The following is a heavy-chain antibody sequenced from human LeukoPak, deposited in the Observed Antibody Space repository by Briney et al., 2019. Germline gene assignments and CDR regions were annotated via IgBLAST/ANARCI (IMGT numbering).Heavy chain of an antibody. CDR3: ARDATYCTNGVCYTRFDC. J-gene: IGHJ4*02. CDR1: GYTFTAYY. CDR2: ISPNSGDT. Sequence: ASVKVSCKASGYTFTAYYIHWVRQAPGQGLEWMGRISPNSGDTNHAQSFQGRVTMTRDAFITTAYMELSGLGSDDTAVYYCARDATYCTNGVCYTRFDCWGQGTLVTVSS. V-gene: IGHV1-2*06. D-gene: IGHD2-8*01.